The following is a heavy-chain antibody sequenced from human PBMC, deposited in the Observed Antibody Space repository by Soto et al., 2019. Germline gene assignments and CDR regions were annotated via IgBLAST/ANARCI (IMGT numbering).Heavy chain of an antibody. CDR3: ARLNVYYDSSGYYLDAFDI. CDR2: IYYSGST. D-gene: IGHD3-22*01. CDR1: GGSISSSSYY. J-gene: IGHJ3*02. V-gene: IGHV4-39*01. Sequence: SETLSLTCTVSGGSISSSSYYWGWIRQPPGKGLEWIGSIYYSGSTYYNPSLKSRVTISVDTSKNQFSLKLSSVTAADTAVYYCARLNVYYDSSGYYLDAFDIWGQGTMVTASS.